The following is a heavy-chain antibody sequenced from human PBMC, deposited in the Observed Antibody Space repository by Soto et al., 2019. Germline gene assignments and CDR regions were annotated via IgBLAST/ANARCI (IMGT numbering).Heavy chain of an antibody. CDR1: GFTFSSSW. Sequence: GGSLRLSCAASGFTFSSSWMHWVRQAPGKGLVWVSRVSGDGSSTSYADSVSDRFTISRDNAKNTVFLEVNSLRPEDTAVYFCARGEGSGSNALGHWGQGTLVTVSS. J-gene: IGHJ4*02. CDR2: VSGDGSST. V-gene: IGHV3-74*01. CDR3: ARGEGSGSNALGH. D-gene: IGHD3-16*01.